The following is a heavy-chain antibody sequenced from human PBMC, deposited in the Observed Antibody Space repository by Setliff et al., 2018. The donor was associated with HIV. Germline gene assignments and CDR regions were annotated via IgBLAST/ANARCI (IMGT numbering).Heavy chain of an antibody. J-gene: IGHJ6*02. D-gene: IGHD3-3*01. Sequence: LSETLSLTCTVSGYPISSGYYWGWIRQPPGKGLEWIGSIYHSGTTYCNPSLKSRVTISVDTSKNQFSLKLSSATAADTAVYYCARRLQFLEFLHGVGGLDVWGQGTTVTVSS. CDR2: IYHSGTT. V-gene: IGHV4-38-2*02. CDR3: ARRLQFLEFLHGVGGLDV. CDR1: GYPISSGYY.